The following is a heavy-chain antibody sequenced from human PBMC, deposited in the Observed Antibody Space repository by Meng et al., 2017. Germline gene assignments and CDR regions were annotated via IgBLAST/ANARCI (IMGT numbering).Heavy chain of an antibody. CDR1: GFTLSSYA. J-gene: IGHJ6*02. V-gene: IGHV3-23*01. Sequence: GESLKISCAASGFTLSSYAMTWVRQAPGKGLEWVSAISGSGSSTYYADSVKGRFTISRDNSKNTLYLQMNSLRAEDTAVYYCAKGGDYYDSRGYYYVGFYYYYGMDVWGQGTTVTVSS. CDR3: AKGGDYYDSRGYYYVGFYYYYGMDV. CDR2: ISGSGSST. D-gene: IGHD3-22*01.